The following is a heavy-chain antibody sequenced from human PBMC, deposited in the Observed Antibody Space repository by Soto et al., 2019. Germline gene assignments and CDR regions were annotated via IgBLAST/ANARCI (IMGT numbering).Heavy chain of an antibody. D-gene: IGHD2-15*01. CDR1: GFTFSSYA. CDR3: AKRRGAGGHFDY. CDR2: VSIGGST. Sequence: GGSLRLSCAASGFTFSSYAIGWVRQGPGKGLEWVAVVSIGGSTHYADSVRGRFTISRDNSKNTLSLQMNSLTAEDTAVYFCAKRRGAGGHFDYWGQGALVTVSS. V-gene: IGHV3-23*01. J-gene: IGHJ4*02.